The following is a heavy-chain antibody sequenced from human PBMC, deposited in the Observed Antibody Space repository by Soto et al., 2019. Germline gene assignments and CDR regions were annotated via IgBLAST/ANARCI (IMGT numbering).Heavy chain of an antibody. D-gene: IGHD3-16*01. CDR2: ISSSSSTI. CDR3: ARDHGEDVCIDY. V-gene: IGHV3-48*01. Sequence: GGSLRLSCAASGFTFSSYSMHWVRQAPGKGLEWVSYISSSSSTIYYADSVKGRFTISRDNAKNSLYLQMNSLRAEDTAVYYCARDHGEDVCIDYRGEVTLVTVSS. CDR1: GFTFSSYS. J-gene: IGHJ4*02.